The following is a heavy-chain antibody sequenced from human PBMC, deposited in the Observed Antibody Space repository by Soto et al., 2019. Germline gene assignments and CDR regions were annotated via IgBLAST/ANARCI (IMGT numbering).Heavy chain of an antibody. CDR1: GFTFSSYA. V-gene: IGHV3-30-3*01. J-gene: IGHJ4*02. D-gene: IGHD4-17*01. CDR3: ATIETYGDSDY. CDR2: ISYDGSNK. Sequence: QVQLVESGGGVVQPGRSLRLSCAASGFTFSSYAMHWVRQAPGMGLEGVTVISYDGSNKYYADSVKGRFTISRDNSKNTLYLQMNSLRAEDTAVYYCATIETYGDSDYWGQGTLVTVSS.